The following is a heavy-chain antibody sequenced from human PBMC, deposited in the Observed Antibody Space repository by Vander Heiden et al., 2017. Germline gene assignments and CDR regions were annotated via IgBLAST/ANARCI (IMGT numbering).Heavy chain of an antibody. V-gene: IGHV3-23*01. CDR1: GFTFSSYA. CDR2: ISGSGGST. J-gene: IGHJ4*02. D-gene: IGHD5-12*01. Sequence: EVPLLESGGALVQPGGSLRLSCAASGFTFSSYAMSWVRQAPGKGLGWVSAISGSGGSTDDADSVKGRFTIARDNAKNTLYMKMNRMRAEDTAVYDVAKGAMVATIEYWSQGTMVTVSS. CDR3: AKGAMVATIEY.